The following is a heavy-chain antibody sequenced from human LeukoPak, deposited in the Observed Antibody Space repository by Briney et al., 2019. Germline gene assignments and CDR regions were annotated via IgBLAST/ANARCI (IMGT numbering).Heavy chain of an antibody. CDR1: GGTFSTSG. D-gene: IGHD1-26*01. CDR2: IIPVFGTA. Sequence: GASVKVSCKASGGTFSTSGISWVRQAPGQGLEWMGGIIPVFGTATYAQKFQGRVTTTADESTSTVYMELSSLRSEDTAVYYCARDPWEFDDWGQGTLVIVSS. V-gene: IGHV1-69*01. CDR3: ARDPWEFDD. J-gene: IGHJ4*02.